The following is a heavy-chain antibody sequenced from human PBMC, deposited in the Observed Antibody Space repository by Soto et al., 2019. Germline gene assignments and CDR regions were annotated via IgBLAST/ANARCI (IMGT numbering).Heavy chain of an antibody. CDR2: IYHSGST. V-gene: IGHV4-30-2*01. D-gene: IGHD4-17*01. Sequence: SETLSLTCAVSGGSISSGGYSWSWIRQPPGKGLEWIGYIYHSGSTYYNPSLKSRVTISVDRSKNQFSLKLSSVTAADTAVYYCASTNYPDYGDYDGYYYYGMDVCAQGTKVTVSS. CDR3: ASTNYPDYGDYDGYYYYGMDV. CDR1: GGSISSGGYS. J-gene: IGHJ6*02.